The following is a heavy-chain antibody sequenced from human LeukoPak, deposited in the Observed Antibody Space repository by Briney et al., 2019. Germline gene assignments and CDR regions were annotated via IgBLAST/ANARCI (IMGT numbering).Heavy chain of an antibody. V-gene: IGHV3-23*01. CDR2: NRGSGGST. J-gene: IGHJ4*02. Sequence: PGGSLRLSSAASRFTFSSYAMGWVPQAPGKGREWVSGNRGSGGSTYYADSVKVRSTITSANSENTLYLQMNSLRAEDTAVYYCAILYSSSWYVGYWGQGTLVTVSS. CDR3: AILYSSSWYVGY. CDR1: RFTFSSYA. D-gene: IGHD6-13*01.